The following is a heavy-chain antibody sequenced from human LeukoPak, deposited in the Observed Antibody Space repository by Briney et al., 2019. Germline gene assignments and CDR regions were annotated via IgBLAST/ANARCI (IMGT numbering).Heavy chain of an antibody. CDR3: AKGGAVVVPAAAEWTAFDI. J-gene: IGHJ3*02. V-gene: IGHV3-30*18. CDR2: ISYDGSNK. CDR1: GFTFSSYG. Sequence: GRSLRLSCAASGFTFSSYGMHWVRQAPGKGLEWVAVISYDGSNKYYADSVKGRFTISRDNSKNTLYLQMNSLRAEDTAVYYCAKGGAVVVPAAAEWTAFDIWGQGTMVTVSS. D-gene: IGHD2-2*01.